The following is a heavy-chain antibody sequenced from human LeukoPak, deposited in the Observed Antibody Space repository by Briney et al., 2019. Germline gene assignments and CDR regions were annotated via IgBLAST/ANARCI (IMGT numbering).Heavy chain of an antibody. CDR1: GYTFTSQG. CDR2: ISTYNGNT. Sequence: GASVKVSCKASGYTFTSQGISWVRQAPGQGLEWMGWISTYNGNTNYAQKLQGRVSMTTDTSTSPAYMDLRRLRSDDTAVHHCARDLRYSIGWSASVMDVWGKGTTVTISS. CDR3: ARDLRYSIGWSASVMDV. J-gene: IGHJ6*03. V-gene: IGHV1-18*01. D-gene: IGHD6-19*01.